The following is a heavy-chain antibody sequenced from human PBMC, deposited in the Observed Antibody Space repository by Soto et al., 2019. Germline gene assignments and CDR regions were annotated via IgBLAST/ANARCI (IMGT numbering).Heavy chain of an antibody. V-gene: IGHV1-69*04. CDR1: GGTFSSYT. Sequence: SVKVSCKASGGTFSSYTISWVRQAPGQGLEWMGRIIPILGIANYAQKFQGRVTITADKSTSTAYMELSSLRSEDTAVYYCARDTTVTTFDYYYMDVWGKGTTVTVSS. D-gene: IGHD4-17*01. CDR2: IIPILGIA. CDR3: ARDTTVTTFDYYYMDV. J-gene: IGHJ6*03.